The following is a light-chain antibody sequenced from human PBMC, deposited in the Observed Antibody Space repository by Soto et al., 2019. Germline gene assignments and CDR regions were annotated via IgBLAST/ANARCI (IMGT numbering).Light chain of an antibody. CDR3: SSYTRSNIAV. CDR2: EVT. J-gene: IGLJ2*01. Sequence: QSALTQPASVSGSPGQSITISCTGTSSDVGGYDFVSWFQQHPGKAPKVIIYEVTNRPTGVSNRFSGSKSGNTASLTISGLQAEDEGDYYCSSYTRSNIAVFGGGTQLTVL. CDR1: SSDVGGYDF. V-gene: IGLV2-14*01.